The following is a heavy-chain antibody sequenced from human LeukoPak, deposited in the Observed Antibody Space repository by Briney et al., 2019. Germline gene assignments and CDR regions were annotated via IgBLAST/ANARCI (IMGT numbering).Heavy chain of an antibody. Sequence: GGSLRLSCAASGFTFSSYSMNWVRQAPGKGLEWVSSISRSSSYIYYADSVKGRFTISRDNAKNSLYLQINILRAEHTAVYYCARCPGEMATFDYWGQGTLVTVSS. CDR1: GFTFSSYS. CDR3: ARCPGEMATFDY. J-gene: IGHJ4*02. CDR2: ISRSSSYI. D-gene: IGHD5-24*01. V-gene: IGHV3-21*01.